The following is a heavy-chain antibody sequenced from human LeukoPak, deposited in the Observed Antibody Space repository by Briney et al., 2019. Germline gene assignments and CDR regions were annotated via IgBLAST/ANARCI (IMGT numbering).Heavy chain of an antibody. CDR2: IYYSGST. CDR1: GGSISSYY. V-gene: IGHV4-59*01. J-gene: IGHJ5*02. CDR3: ARDRDWFDP. Sequence: SETLSLTCTVSGGSISSYYWSWIRQLPGKGLEWIGYIYYSGSTNYNPSLKSRVTISVDTSKNQFSLKLSSVTAADTAVYYCARDRDWFDPWGQGTLVTVSS.